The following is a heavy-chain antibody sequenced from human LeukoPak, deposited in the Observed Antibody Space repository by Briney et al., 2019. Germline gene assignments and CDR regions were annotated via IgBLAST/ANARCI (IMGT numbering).Heavy chain of an antibody. V-gene: IGHV3-7*03. J-gene: IGHJ4*02. CDR3: AKEGRSLQTY. CDR2: IKEDGTET. Sequence: GGSLRLSCAASGFMFSSNWMSWVRLAPGKGLEWVGNIKEDGTETYYVDSVKGRFTISRDNAKNSLYLQMNSLRVDDTAVYYCAKEGRSLQTYWGQGTLVTVSS. D-gene: IGHD5-24*01. CDR1: GFMFSSNW.